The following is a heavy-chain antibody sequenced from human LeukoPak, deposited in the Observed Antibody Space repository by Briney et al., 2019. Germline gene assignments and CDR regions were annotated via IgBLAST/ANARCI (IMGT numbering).Heavy chain of an antibody. Sequence: PSETLSLTCAVSGGSISSTSYYWAWIRQPPGKGLEWIGTIYYSGSTYHNPSLKSRVTLSVDTSRNQFSLRLSFVGAADTAVYYCAKAGVRYFDSSGLYAFDFWGQGTTVTVSS. CDR2: IYYSGST. CDR1: GGSISSTSYY. J-gene: IGHJ3*01. V-gene: IGHV4-39*01. CDR3: AKAGVRYFDSSGLYAFDF. D-gene: IGHD3-22*01.